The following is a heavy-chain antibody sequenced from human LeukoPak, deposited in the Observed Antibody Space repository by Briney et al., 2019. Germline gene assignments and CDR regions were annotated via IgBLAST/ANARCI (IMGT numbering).Heavy chain of an antibody. V-gene: IGHV3-21*04. J-gene: IGHJ4*02. CDR1: GFTFSSYS. D-gene: IGHD3-22*01. Sequence: PGGSLRLSCAASGFTFSSYSMNWVRQAPGKGLEWVSSISSSSSYIYYADSVKGRFTISRDNAKNSLYLQMNSLRAEDTAVYYCAKGGYYYDSSGYYPGNYWGQGTLVTVSS. CDR2: ISSSSSYI. CDR3: AKGGYYYDSSGYYPGNY.